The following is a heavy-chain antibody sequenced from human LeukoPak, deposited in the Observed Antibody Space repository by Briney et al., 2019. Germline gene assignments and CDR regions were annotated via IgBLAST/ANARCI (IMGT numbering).Heavy chain of an antibody. Sequence: GGSLRLSCAASGFTFSRRAMIWVRQAPGKGLEWVSAISGSGADTYYADSVKGRFTTFRDNSKNTVYLRMNSLRAEDTAIYYCAKDPWGSRGYFDYWGQGTLATVSS. CDR2: ISGSGADT. CDR1: GFTFSRRA. V-gene: IGHV3-23*01. D-gene: IGHD7-27*01. J-gene: IGHJ4*02. CDR3: AKDPWGSRGYFDY.